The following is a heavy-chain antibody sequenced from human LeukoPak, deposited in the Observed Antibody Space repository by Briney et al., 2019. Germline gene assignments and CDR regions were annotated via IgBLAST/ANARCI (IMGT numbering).Heavy chain of an antibody. J-gene: IGHJ4*02. CDR1: GYTFTGYY. V-gene: IGHV1-69*13. Sequence: GASVKVSCKASGYTFTGYYMHWVRQAPGQGLEWMGGIIPIFGTADYAQKFQGRVTITADESTSTASMELSSLRFDDTAVYYCARDPSMVRGENTPYFDYWGQGTLVTVSS. CDR2: IIPIFGTA. D-gene: IGHD3-10*01. CDR3: ARDPSMVRGENTPYFDY.